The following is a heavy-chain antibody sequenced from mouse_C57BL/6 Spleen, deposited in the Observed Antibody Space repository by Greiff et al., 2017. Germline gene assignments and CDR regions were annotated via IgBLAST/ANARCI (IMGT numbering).Heavy chain of an antibody. CDR1: GYAFSSSW. V-gene: IGHV1-82*01. CDR2: IYPGDGDT. J-gene: IGHJ4*01. D-gene: IGHD1-1*01. Sequence: QVQLQQSGPELVKPGASVKISCKASGYAFSSSWMNWVKQRPGKGLEWIGRIYPGDGDTNYNGKFKGKATLTADKSSSTAYMQLSSLTSEDSAVXFGARNYGSSLYYYAMDYWGQGTSVTVSS. CDR3: ARNYGSSLYYYAMDY.